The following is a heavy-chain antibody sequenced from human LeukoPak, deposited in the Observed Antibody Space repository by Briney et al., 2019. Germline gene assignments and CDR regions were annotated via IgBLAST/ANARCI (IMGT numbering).Heavy chain of an antibody. J-gene: IGHJ4*02. CDR3: ARDVHYYGTGWKYYFEY. CDR2: IWFDGSNQ. CDR1: GFTIRDYH. D-gene: IGHD6-19*01. V-gene: IGHV3-33*01. Sequence: GRSLRLSCAASGFTIRDYHMNWARQAPGKGLEWVAVIWFDGSNQYYADSVRGRFTISRDNSNNMLYLQMNSLRVEDTAVYFCARDVHYYGTGWKYYFEYWGQGALVTVSS.